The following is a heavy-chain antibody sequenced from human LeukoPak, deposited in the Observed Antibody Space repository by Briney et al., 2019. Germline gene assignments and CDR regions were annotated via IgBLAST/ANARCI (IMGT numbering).Heavy chain of an antibody. CDR3: ARGPPPYYDFWSGYRISGSFDY. CDR2: IYTSGST. CDR1: GGSISSYY. V-gene: IGHV4-4*07. D-gene: IGHD3-3*01. Sequence: SETLSLTCTVSGGSISSYYWSWIRQPAGKGLEWIGRIYTSGSTNYNPSLKSRVTISVDTSKNQFSLKLSSVTAADTAVYYCARGPPPYYDFWSGYRISGSFDYWGQGTLVTVSS. J-gene: IGHJ4*02.